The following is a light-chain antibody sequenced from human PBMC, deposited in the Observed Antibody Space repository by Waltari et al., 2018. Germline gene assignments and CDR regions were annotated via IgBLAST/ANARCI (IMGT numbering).Light chain of an antibody. CDR2: DAS. CDR3: HQRSSWPLT. CDR1: ESVSRN. J-gene: IGKJ3*01. Sequence: EIELTQSPATLSLSPGERATLSCRASESVSRNLAWYQQKPGQAPRLLIYDASTRATDIPARFSASGSGTDFTLTISSLEPEDFAVYYCHQRSSWPLTFGPGTKVDFK. V-gene: IGKV3-11*01.